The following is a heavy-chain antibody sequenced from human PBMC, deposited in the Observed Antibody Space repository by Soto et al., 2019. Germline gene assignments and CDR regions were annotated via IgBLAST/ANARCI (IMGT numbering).Heavy chain of an antibody. V-gene: IGHV3-43*01. J-gene: IGHJ6*02. CDR3: ARGTLSFGSALDV. CDR2: ITWNGGNT. CDR1: GFRFDDYN. D-gene: IGHD3-3*01. Sequence: PGGSLRLSCAASGFRFDDYNIHWVRQAPGKGLEWVSLITWNGGNTYYADSVKGRFTISRDGTTKSVSLQMTSLKTEDTGLYYCARGTLSFGSALDVWGQGTTVTVSS.